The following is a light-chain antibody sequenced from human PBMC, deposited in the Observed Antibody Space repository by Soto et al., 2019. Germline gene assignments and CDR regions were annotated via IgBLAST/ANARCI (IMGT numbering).Light chain of an antibody. Sequence: DSQLTQSPSSLSGSVGDKVTFNCRASQTISSWLAWYQQKPGKAPKLLIYKASTLKSGVPSRFSGSGSGTEFTLTISSLQPDDFATYYCQHYNSYSEAFGQGTKVDIK. CDR1: QTISSW. V-gene: IGKV1-5*03. CDR2: KAS. CDR3: QHYNSYSEA. J-gene: IGKJ1*01.